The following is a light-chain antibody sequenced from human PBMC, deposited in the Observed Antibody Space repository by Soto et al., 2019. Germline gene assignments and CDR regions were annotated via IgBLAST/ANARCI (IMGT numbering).Light chain of an antibody. Sequence: EVVLTQSPATLSLSPGERATLSCRASQNVRTFLDWYQQKPGQAPRLLIYGASNRAPDIPARFNGSGSGTGFTLIISSLEPENFAVYYCQQHSHWPPWTFGQGNRVEIQ. V-gene: IGKV3-11*01. J-gene: IGKJ1*01. CDR2: GAS. CDR3: QQHSHWPPWT. CDR1: QNVRTF.